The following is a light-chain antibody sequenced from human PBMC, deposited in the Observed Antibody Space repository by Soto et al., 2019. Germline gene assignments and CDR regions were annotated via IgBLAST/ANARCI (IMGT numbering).Light chain of an antibody. CDR2: DSS. CDR3: QRYNNWPLT. J-gene: IGKJ4*01. V-gene: IGKV3-15*01. Sequence: TQSPGTLSLSPGERATLSCRASQGIGDTLAWYQQKPGQTPRLLIYDSSTRAIGIPIRFSGSRSGTEFILTINGLQFEDFAVYYCQRYNNWPLTFGGGTKVDIK. CDR1: QGIGDT.